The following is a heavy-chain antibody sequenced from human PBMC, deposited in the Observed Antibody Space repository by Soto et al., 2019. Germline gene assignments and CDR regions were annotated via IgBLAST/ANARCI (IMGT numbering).Heavy chain of an antibody. CDR3: ANNDLWYGELSVPFDY. D-gene: IGHD3-10*01. V-gene: IGHV3-30*18. CDR1: GLTFRSYG. Sequence: QVQLVESGGGVVQPGKSLRLSCAASGLTFRSYGMHWVRQAPGKGLEWVAVISSDENKKYYADSVKGRFTISRDNSKNMLYLQMNSLRAEDTAVYYCANNDLWYGELSVPFDYWGQGTLVTVS. CDR2: ISSDENKK. J-gene: IGHJ4*02.